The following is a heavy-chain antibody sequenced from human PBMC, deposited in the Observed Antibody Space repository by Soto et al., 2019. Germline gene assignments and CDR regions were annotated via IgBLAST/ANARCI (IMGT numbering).Heavy chain of an antibody. CDR2: ISSNGGST. V-gene: IGHV3-64*01. Sequence: LRLSCAASGFTFSSYAMHWVRQAPGKGLEYVSAISSNGGSTYYANSVKGRFTISRDNSKNTLYLQMGSLRAEDMAVYYCARVGGSGSYYYYYMDVWGKGTTVTVSS. D-gene: IGHD3-10*01. CDR1: GFTFSSYA. CDR3: ARVGGSGSYYYYYMDV. J-gene: IGHJ6*03.